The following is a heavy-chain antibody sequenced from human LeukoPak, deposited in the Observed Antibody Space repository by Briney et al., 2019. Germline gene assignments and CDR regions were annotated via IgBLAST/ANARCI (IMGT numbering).Heavy chain of an antibody. Sequence: PSETLSLTCTVSGGSISSNSYYWGWIRQSPGKELEWIASIYYSGSTYYNPSLKSRVTISVDTSKNQFSLKLSSVTAADTAVYYCARDHIGVPGNFDYWGQGTLVTLSS. V-gene: IGHV4-39*07. J-gene: IGHJ4*02. CDR2: IYYSGST. CDR1: GGSISSNSYY. D-gene: IGHD6-19*01. CDR3: ARDHIGVPGNFDY.